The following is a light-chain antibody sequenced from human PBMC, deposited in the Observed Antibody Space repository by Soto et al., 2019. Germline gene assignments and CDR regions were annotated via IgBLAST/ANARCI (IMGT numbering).Light chain of an antibody. CDR2: AAS. V-gene: IGKV1-9*01. CDR3: QQLNSYPPNT. J-gene: IGKJ3*01. Sequence: IQLTQSPSSLSASVGDSVTITCRASQGISSYLAWYQQKPGKAPKLLIYAASTLQSGVPSRFSGSGSGTDFTLTISSLQPEDFASYYCQQLNSYPPNTFGPGTKVDIK. CDR1: QGISSY.